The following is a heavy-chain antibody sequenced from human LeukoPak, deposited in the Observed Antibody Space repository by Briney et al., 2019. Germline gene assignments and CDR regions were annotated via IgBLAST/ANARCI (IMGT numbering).Heavy chain of an antibody. CDR3: TRVFPGITYGFLLDYGKDV. V-gene: IGHV6-1*01. CDR1: GDSVSSNSAT. J-gene: IGHJ6*02. Sequence: SQTLSLTCAISGDSVSSNSATWNWIRQSPSRGLEWLGRTYYRSKWNNDYAVSVKSRITINPDTSKNQFSLQLNSVTPEDTAVYYWTRVFPGITYGFLLDYGKDVLGPGTTVTVSS. D-gene: IGHD3-10*01. CDR2: TYYRSKWNN.